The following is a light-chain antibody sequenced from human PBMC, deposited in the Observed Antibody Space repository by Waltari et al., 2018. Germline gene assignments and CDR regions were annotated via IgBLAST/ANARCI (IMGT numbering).Light chain of an antibody. V-gene: IGLV3-25*03. Sequence: SYGLTQAPSVSVSPGQTARITCSGDTLPKDYAYWYQQKQGQAPVLVIYKDSERPSGIPERFSGARAATTGALTINRVQAEDEAEDYCQSSDSSGSYVLFGGGTKLTVL. J-gene: IGLJ3*02. CDR3: QSSDSSGSYVL. CDR2: KDS. CDR1: TLPKDY.